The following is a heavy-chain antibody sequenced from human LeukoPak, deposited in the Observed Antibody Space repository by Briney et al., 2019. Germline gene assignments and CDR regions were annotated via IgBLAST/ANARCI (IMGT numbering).Heavy chain of an antibody. J-gene: IGHJ6*02. Sequence: GGSLRLSCAASGFTFTSYSMNWVRQAPGKGLEWVSSISSSSSYIYYADSVKGRFTNSRDNAKNSLYLQMNSLRAEDTAVYYCARVTVTTFYYYYGMDVWGQGTTVTVSS. D-gene: IGHD4-17*01. V-gene: IGHV3-21*01. CDR3: ARVTVTTFYYYYGMDV. CDR1: GFTFTSYS. CDR2: ISSSSSYI.